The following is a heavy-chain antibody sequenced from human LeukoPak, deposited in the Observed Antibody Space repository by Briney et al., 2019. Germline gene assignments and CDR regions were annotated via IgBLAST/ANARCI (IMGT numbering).Heavy chain of an antibody. CDR2: IWYDGSNK. J-gene: IGHJ5*02. V-gene: IGHV3-33*01. CDR3: ARGHWGLDP. Sequence: GGSLRLSCAASGFTFSSYGMHWVRQAPGKGLEWVAVIWYDGSNKYYADSVKGRFTISRDNSKNTLYLQMNSLRADDTAVYYCARGHWGLDPWGQGTLVIVSS. D-gene: IGHD7-27*01. CDR1: GFTFSSYG.